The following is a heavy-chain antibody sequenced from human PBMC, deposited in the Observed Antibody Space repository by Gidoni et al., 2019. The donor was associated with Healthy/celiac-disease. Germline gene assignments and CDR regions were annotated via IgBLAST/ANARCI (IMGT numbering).Heavy chain of an antibody. CDR1: GGSIISSSYY. J-gene: IGHJ4*02. CDR3: ARNARQQLDFDY. Sequence: QLQLQESGPGLVKPSETLSLTCTVSGGSIISSSYYWGWIRQPPGKGLEWIGSISYSGSTYYNPSLKSRVTISVDTSKNQFSLKLSSVTAADTAVYYCARNARQQLDFDYWGQGTLVTVSS. D-gene: IGHD6-13*01. V-gene: IGHV4-39*01. CDR2: ISYSGST.